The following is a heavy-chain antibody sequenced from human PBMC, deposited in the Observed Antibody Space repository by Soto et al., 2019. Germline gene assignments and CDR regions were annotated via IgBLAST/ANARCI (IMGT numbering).Heavy chain of an antibody. CDR3: PRVPRYASGVVEVPALMYEEWFDP. CDR1: GYIFMNYA. V-gene: IGHV1-3*01. D-gene: IGHD3-9*01. Sequence: QVHLVQSGAEVKKPGASVKVSCKSSGYIFMNYAIHWVRQAPGQGFEWMGWIHAGDGKTKYPQSLQGRVTITRDTSARTVYNALGGLSSEGAAVYYCPRVPRYASGVVEVPALMYEEWFDPW. CDR2: IHAGDGKT. J-gene: IGHJ5*02.